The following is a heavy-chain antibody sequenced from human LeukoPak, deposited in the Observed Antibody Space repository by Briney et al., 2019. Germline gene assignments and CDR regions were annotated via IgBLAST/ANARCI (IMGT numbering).Heavy chain of an antibody. V-gene: IGHV4-38-2*02. J-gene: IGHJ3*02. D-gene: IGHD2-15*01. CDR3: ARDPGYCSGGGCSGSVFDM. Sequence: SETLSLTCTVSGYTINSDYYWGWIRQPPGKGLEWIAVIYHSGRTYYNPSLKSRVTISVDTSENQFSLKMSSVTAADTAVYYCARDPGYCSGGGCSGSVFDMWGQGTMVTVSS. CDR1: GYTINSDYY. CDR2: IYHSGRT.